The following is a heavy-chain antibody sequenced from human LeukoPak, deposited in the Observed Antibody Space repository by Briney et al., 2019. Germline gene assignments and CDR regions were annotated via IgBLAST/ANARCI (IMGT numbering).Heavy chain of an antibody. D-gene: IGHD2-2*01. V-gene: IGHV3-33*06. J-gene: IGHJ4*02. CDR3: AKDLDIVVVPAAMDY. Sequence: PGGSLRLSCAASGFTFSSYGMHWVRQAPGKGLEWVAVIWYDGSNKYYADSVKSRFTISRDNSKNTLYLQMNSLRAEDTAVYYCAKDLDIVVVPAAMDYWGQGTLVTVSS. CDR2: IWYDGSNK. CDR1: GFTFSSYG.